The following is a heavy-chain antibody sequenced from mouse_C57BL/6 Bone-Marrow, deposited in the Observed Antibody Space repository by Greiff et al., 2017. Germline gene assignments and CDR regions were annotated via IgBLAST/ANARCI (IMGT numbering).Heavy chain of an antibody. CDR1: GYTFTSYW. D-gene: IGHD2-1*01. CDR2: IDPSDSYT. Sequence: VQRVESGAELVMPGASVKLSCKASGYTFTSYWMHWVKQRPGQGLEWIGEIDPSDSYTNYNQKFKGKSTLTVDKSSSTAYMQLSSLTSEDSAVYYCARWIYFYFDYWGQGTTLTVSS. CDR3: ARWIYFYFDY. J-gene: IGHJ2*01. V-gene: IGHV1-69*01.